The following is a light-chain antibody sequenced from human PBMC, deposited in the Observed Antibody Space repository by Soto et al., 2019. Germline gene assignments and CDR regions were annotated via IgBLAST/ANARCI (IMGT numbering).Light chain of an antibody. J-gene: IGKJ1*01. V-gene: IGKV1-39*01. CDR2: TAS. Sequence: DIQMTQCPSSLSASVGDRVIITCGASQRINNLLNWYQQKPGKAPKLLIHTASSLQTGVPSRFTGGGSGTDFSLTINSLQPEDFATYYCQESSTTRWTFGEGTKVDFK. CDR1: QRINNL. CDR3: QESSTTRWT.